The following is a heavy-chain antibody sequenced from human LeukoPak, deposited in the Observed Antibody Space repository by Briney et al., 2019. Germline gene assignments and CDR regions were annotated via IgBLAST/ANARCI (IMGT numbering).Heavy chain of an antibody. CDR2: INPNRGDT. CDR1: GFNFNNYY. Sequence: ASVTVSCKASGFNFNNYYIHWVRQAPGQGLEWMGWINPNRGDTKFAQKFQDRVTMTRDTSISTAYMELSRLRSDDTAVYYCARVMILLDRIYYDILTGYPYYFDYWGQGTLVTVSS. J-gene: IGHJ4*02. V-gene: IGHV1-2*02. CDR3: ARVMILLDRIYYDILTGYPYYFDY. D-gene: IGHD3-9*01.